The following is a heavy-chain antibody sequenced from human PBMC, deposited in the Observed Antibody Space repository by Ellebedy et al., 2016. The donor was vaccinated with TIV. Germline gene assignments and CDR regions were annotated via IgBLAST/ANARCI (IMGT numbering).Heavy chain of an antibody. Sequence: PGGSLRLSCAVSGFTFSGSAMHWVRQASGKGLEWVGRIRSNANSYATAFAASVRGRFTISRDDSETTAYLKMNRLKIEEKAVYNCSSHPDYGDYVPDYWGQGTLVTVSS. V-gene: IGHV3-73*01. J-gene: IGHJ4*02. D-gene: IGHD4-17*01. CDR2: IRSNANSYAT. CDR3: SSHPDYGDYVPDY. CDR1: GFTFSGSA.